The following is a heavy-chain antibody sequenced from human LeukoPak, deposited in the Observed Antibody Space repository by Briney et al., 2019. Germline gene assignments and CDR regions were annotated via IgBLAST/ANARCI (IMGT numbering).Heavy chain of an antibody. J-gene: IGHJ4*02. CDR1: GFTFSDLW. Sequence: GGSLRLSCAASGFTFSDLWMGWVRQAPGKGLEWVANINQDGSENYYVDSVKGRFTISRDNAKNSLYLQMNSLRAEDTAVYCCTKGRSNHYWGQGTLVTVST. CDR3: TKGRSNHY. CDR2: INQDGSEN. V-gene: IGHV3-7*01. D-gene: IGHD3-10*01.